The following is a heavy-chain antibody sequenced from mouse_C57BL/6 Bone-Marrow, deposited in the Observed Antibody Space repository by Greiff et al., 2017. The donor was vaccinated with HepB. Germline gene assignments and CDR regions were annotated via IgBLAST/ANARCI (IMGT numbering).Heavy chain of an antibody. Sequence: EVQLVESEGGLVQPGSSMELSCTASGFTFSDYYMAWVRQVPEKGLEWVANINYDGSSTYYLDSLKSRFIISRDNAKNILYLQMSSLKSEDTATYYCARDYDDYAMDYWGQGTSVTVSS. V-gene: IGHV5-16*01. D-gene: IGHD2-12*01. J-gene: IGHJ4*01. CDR1: GFTFSDYY. CDR3: ARDYDDYAMDY. CDR2: INYDGSST.